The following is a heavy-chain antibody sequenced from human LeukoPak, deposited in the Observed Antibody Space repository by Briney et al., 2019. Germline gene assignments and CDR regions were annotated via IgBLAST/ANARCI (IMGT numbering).Heavy chain of an antibody. Sequence: SETLSLTCTVSGGSISSYYWSWIRQPPGKGLEWIGYIYYSGSTSYNPSLKSRVTISVDTSKNQFSLKLSSVTAADTAVYYCARDHSSGLDYWGQGTLVTVSS. CDR2: IYYSGST. CDR3: ARDHSSGLDY. V-gene: IGHV4-59*01. D-gene: IGHD6-19*01. J-gene: IGHJ4*02. CDR1: GGSISSYY.